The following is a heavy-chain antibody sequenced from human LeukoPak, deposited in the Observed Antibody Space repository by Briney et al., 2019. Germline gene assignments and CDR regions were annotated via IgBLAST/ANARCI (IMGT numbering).Heavy chain of an antibody. CDR3: ARGEGLYPEYLQH. CDR2: ISSSSSYI. Sequence: GGSLRLSCAASGFTFSSYSMNWVRQAPGKGLEWVSSISSSSSYIYYADSVKGRFTISRDNAKNSLYLQMNSLRAEDTAVYYCARGEGLYPEYLQHWGQGTLVTVSS. D-gene: IGHD3-16*02. J-gene: IGHJ1*01. V-gene: IGHV3-21*01. CDR1: GFTFSSYS.